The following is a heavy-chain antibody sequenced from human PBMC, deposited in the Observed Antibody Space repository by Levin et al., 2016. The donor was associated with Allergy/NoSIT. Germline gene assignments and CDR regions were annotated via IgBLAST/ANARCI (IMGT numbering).Heavy chain of an antibody. J-gene: IGHJ4*02. CDR2: ISWNSGSI. CDR3: AKDMGTMVRVYAFDY. CDR1: GFTFDDYA. V-gene: IGHV3-9*01. Sequence: GGSLRLSCAASGFTFDDYAMHWVRQAPGKGLEWVSGISWNSGSIGYADSVKGRFTISRDNAKNSLYLQMNSLRAEDTALYYCAKDMGTMVRVYAFDYWGQGTLVTVSS. D-gene: IGHD3-10*01.